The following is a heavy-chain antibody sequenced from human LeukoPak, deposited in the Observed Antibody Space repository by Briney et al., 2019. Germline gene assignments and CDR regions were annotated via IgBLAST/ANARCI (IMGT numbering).Heavy chain of an antibody. V-gene: IGHV4-59*12. Sequence: SETLSLTCAVSGSSISTSYWSWIRQPPGKGLEWIGNIFYSGNTNYSPSLKSRITMSLDTSNNLLSLRLSSVTAADTAVYYCARGVAVAIDYWGQGTLVTVSS. J-gene: IGHJ4*02. D-gene: IGHD6-19*01. CDR1: GSSISTSY. CDR3: ARGVAVAIDY. CDR2: IFYSGNT.